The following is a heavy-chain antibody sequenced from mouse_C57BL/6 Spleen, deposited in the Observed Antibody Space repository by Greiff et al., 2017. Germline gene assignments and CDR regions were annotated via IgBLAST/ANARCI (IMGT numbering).Heavy chain of an antibody. CDR1: GYTFTSYW. CDR3: ARWIYGNYWDYAMDY. J-gene: IGHJ4*01. Sequence: VQLQQPGAELVRPGTSVKLSCKASGYTFTSYWMHWVKQRPGQGLEWIGAIDPSDSYTNYNQKFKGKATLTVDTSSSTAYMQLSSLTSEDSAVYYCARWIYGNYWDYAMDYWGQGTSVTVSS. V-gene: IGHV1-59*01. CDR2: IDPSDSYT. D-gene: IGHD2-1*01.